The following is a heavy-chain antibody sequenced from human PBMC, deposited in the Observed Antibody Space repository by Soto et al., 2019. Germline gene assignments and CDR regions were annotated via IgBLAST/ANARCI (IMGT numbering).Heavy chain of an antibody. V-gene: IGHV3-13*01. Sequence: GGSLRLSCAASGFTFSSYDMHWVRQATGKSLEWVSAIGTAGDTYYPGSVKGRFTISRENAKNSLYLQMNSLRAEDTAVYYCARGGEGYQLLNYYYYGMDVWGQGTTVTVSS. D-gene: IGHD2-2*01. CDR3: ARGGEGYQLLNYYYYGMDV. CDR1: GFTFSSYD. CDR2: IGTAGDT. J-gene: IGHJ6*02.